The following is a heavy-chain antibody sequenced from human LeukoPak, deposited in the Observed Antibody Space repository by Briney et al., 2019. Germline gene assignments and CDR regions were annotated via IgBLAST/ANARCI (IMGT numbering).Heavy chain of an antibody. Sequence: GGSLRLSCAGSGFTFSSYEMNWVRQAPGKGLEWVSYISSSGSSTYYADSVKGRFTILRDNAKNSLYLQMNTLRAEDTALYYCARRGVPNDYWGQGTLVTVSS. V-gene: IGHV3-48*03. D-gene: IGHD1-26*01. CDR1: GFTFSSYE. J-gene: IGHJ4*02. CDR2: ISSSGSST. CDR3: ARRGVPNDY.